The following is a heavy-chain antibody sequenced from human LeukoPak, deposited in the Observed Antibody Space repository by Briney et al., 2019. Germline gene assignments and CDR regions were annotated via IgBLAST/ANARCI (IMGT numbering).Heavy chain of an antibody. Sequence: GASVKVSCKASGGTFSSYAISWVRQAPGQGLEWMGGIIPIFGTANYAQKFQGRVTITADESTSTAYMELSSLRSEDTAVYYCARAVQLERRWFFSDTTGFDPWGQGTLVTVSS. CDR3: ARAVQLERRWFFSDTTGFDP. CDR2: IIPIFGTA. V-gene: IGHV1-69*13. CDR1: GGTFSSYA. D-gene: IGHD1-1*01. J-gene: IGHJ5*02.